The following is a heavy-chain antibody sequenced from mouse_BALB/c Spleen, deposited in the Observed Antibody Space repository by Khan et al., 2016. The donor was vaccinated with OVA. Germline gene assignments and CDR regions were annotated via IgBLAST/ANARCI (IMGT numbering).Heavy chain of an antibody. Sequence: EVQLQESGPGLVKPSQSLSLTCTVTGYSITSDYAWNWIRQFPGNKLEWMGFISYSGNTKYNPSLKSRFSITRDTSKNQFFLQLNSVTTEDTATSYCARVYGGDFDYWGQGTSLTVSS. CDR2: ISYSGNT. D-gene: IGHD1-1*01. V-gene: IGHV3-2*02. J-gene: IGHJ2*02. CDR1: GYSITSDYA. CDR3: ARVYGGDFDY.